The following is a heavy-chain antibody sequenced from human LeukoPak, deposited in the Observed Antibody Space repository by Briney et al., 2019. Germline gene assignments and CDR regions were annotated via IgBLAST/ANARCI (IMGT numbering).Heavy chain of an antibody. CDR3: AKTYYDFWSGYS. J-gene: IGHJ5*02. CDR1: GFPLVGYG. D-gene: IGHD3-3*01. Sequence: GGSLESSCEALGFPLVGYGMHGSRRAPAKGLGGVAFIRYDGSNKYYADSVKGRFTISRDNSKNTLYLQMNSLRAEDTAVYYCAKTYYDFWSGYSWGQGTLVTVSS. V-gene: IGHV3-30*02. CDR2: IRYDGSNK.